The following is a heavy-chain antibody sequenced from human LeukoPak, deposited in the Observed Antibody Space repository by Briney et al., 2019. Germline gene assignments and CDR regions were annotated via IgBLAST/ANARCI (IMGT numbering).Heavy chain of an antibody. CDR2: ISSSSSYI. CDR3: ARDRGSTSCHFDY. J-gene: IGHJ4*02. Sequence: PGGSLRLSCAASGFTFSSYSMNWVRQAPGKGLEWVSSISSSSSYIYYADSVKGRFTISRDNAKNSLYLQMNSLRAEDTAVYYCARDRGSTSCHFDYWGQGTLVTVSS. CDR1: GFTFSSYS. D-gene: IGHD2-2*01. V-gene: IGHV3-21*01.